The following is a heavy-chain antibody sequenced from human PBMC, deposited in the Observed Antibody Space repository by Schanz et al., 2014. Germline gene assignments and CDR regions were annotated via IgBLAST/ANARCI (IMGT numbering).Heavy chain of an antibody. CDR1: GITFSGYS. CDR3: ARGIITMVRGGDVGAFDI. Sequence: QVQLVESGGGLAQPGGSLRLSCAASGITFSGYSMNWVRQAPGKGLEWVALISYDGSSKNHADSVQGRFTISRDNSKNALYLQMDSLRAEDTAVYYCARGIITMVRGGDVGAFDIWGQGTMVTVSS. D-gene: IGHD3-10*01. V-gene: IGHV3-33*08. CDR2: ISYDGSSK. J-gene: IGHJ3*02.